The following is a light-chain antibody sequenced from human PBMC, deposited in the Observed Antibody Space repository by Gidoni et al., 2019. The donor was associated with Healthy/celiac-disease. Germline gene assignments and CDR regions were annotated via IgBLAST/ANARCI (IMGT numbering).Light chain of an antibody. V-gene: IGKV1-33*01. CDR1: QELSNY. CDR3: QQYDNIPIT. J-gene: IGKJ5*01. Sequence: DIQMTQSPSSLSASVGDRVTITCQASQELSNYLNWYPQKPGKAPKLLIYDASNLESGVPSRFSGSGSGTDFTFNISSLQPEDIGTYYCQQYDNIPITFGQXTRLEIK. CDR2: DAS.